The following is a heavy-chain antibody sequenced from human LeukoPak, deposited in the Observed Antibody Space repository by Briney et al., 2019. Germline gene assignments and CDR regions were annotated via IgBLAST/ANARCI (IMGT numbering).Heavy chain of an antibody. J-gene: IGHJ6*03. CDR3: ARAPIVVVPAAPYYYYYMDV. CDR1: GGSFSGYY. V-gene: IGHV4-34*01. Sequence: SETLSLTCAVYGGSFSGYYWSWIRQPPGKGLEWIGEINHSGSTNYNPSLKSRVTISVDTSKNQFSLKLSSVTAADTAVYYCARAPIVVVPAAPYYYYYMDVWGKGTTVTVSS. D-gene: IGHD2-2*01. CDR2: INHSGST.